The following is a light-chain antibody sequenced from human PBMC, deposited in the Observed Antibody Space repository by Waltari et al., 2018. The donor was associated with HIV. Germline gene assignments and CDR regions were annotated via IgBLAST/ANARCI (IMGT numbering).Light chain of an antibody. CDR3: QQYNSYSKT. CDR2: MTS. CDR1: QSISSW. J-gene: IGKJ1*01. V-gene: IGKV1-5*03. Sequence: DIQMTQSPSTLSASVGDRVTITCRASQSISSWLAWYQQKPGKAPDLLIYMTSSLESGVPSRFSGSGSGTEFTLTISSLQPDDFATYYCQQYNSYSKTFGQGTKVEIK.